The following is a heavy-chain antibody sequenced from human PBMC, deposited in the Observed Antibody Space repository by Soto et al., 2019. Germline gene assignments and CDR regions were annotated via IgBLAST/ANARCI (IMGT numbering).Heavy chain of an antibody. CDR2: VNWYSGRI. V-gene: IGHV3-9*01. D-gene: IGHD3-10*01. CDR1: GFTFDDYA. Sequence: EEQLVESGGGLVQPGRSLRLSCAASGFTFDDYAMHWVRQAPGKGLEWVSGVNWYSGRIEYADSVKGRFTISRDNAKPSLYRQMNSLRAEDTALYYCAKDRGSGSSAANYQYYGMDVWCQGTTITVSS. CDR3: AKDRGSGSSAANYQYYGMDV. J-gene: IGHJ6*02.